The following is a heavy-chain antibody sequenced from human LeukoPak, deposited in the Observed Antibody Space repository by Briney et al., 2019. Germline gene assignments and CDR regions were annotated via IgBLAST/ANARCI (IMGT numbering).Heavy chain of an antibody. Sequence: GSLRLSCAASGFTFSSYSMNWVRQAPGKGLEWVSSISSSSSYIYYADSVKGRFTISRDNAKNSLYLQMNTLRAEDTAVYYCARPSGTTINNFYYYYMDVWGKGTTVTVSS. D-gene: IGHD1-14*01. J-gene: IGHJ6*03. CDR1: GFTFSSYS. CDR2: ISSSSSYI. V-gene: IGHV3-21*01. CDR3: ARPSGTTINNFYYYYMDV.